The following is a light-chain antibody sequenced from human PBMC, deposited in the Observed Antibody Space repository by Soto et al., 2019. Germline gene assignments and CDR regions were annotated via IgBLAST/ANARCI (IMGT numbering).Light chain of an antibody. CDR2: EVS. J-gene: IGLJ2*01. CDR1: SSDVGAYNF. CDR3: AAWDDSLSGVV. Sequence: QSVLTQPASVSGSPGQSITISCTGTSSDVGAYNFVSWYQQFPGKAPKLMIYEVSNRPSGVPDRFSGSKSGTSASLAISGLRSEDEADYYCAAWDDSLSGVVFGGGTKLTVL. V-gene: IGLV2-14*01.